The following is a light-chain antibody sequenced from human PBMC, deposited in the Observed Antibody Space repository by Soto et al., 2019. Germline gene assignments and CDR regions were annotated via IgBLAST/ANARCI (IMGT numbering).Light chain of an antibody. V-gene: IGKV3-20*01. Sequence: EIVLTQSPGSLSLSPGERATLSCRASQSVDSSFFAWYQQKPGQAPRLLIYGASNRATGIPDRFSGSGSGTYFTLTISRLEPEDFSVYYCQQYVSSVTFGQGTKVELK. CDR2: GAS. CDR3: QQYVSSVT. CDR1: QSVDSSF. J-gene: IGKJ1*01.